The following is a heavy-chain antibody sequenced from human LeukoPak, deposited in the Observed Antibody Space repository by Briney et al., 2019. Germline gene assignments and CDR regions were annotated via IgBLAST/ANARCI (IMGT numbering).Heavy chain of an antibody. V-gene: IGHV3-66*01. J-gene: IGHJ4*02. CDR1: GFTVSSNY. CDR3: AREDHYGSGFDY. CDR2: LYSGGTT. D-gene: IGHD3-10*01. Sequence: GGSLRLSCAASGFTVSSNYMSWVRQAPGKGLEWVSVLYSGGTTYYADSVKGRFTISRDNSKNTLYLQMNSLRAEDTAVYYCAREDHYGSGFDYWGQGTLVTVSS.